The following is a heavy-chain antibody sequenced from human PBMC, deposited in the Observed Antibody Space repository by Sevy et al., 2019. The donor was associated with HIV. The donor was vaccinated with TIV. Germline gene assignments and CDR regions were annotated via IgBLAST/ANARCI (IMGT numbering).Heavy chain of an antibody. CDR1: GYTFTTYP. D-gene: IGHD3-22*01. CDR3: ARDSDGSGHYYADFFDY. Sequence: ASVKVSCKASGYTFTTYPIGWVRLAPRQGLEWIGWISTYSGETRDAQKFQGRATMTTDTSTSTAYLDLRSLRSDDTALYYCARDSDGSGHYYADFFDYWGQGTLVTVSS. CDR2: ISTYSGET. V-gene: IGHV1-18*01. J-gene: IGHJ4*02.